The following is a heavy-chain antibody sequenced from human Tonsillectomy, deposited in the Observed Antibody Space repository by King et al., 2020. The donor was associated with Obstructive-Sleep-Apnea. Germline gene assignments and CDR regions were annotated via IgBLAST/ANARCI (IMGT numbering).Heavy chain of an antibody. Sequence: VQLVESGAEVKKPGESLIISCAVSGYSFSNYWIAWVRQMPGKGLEWMGIIYPGDSETRYSPSFQGQVTISADESIRTAYLQWSSLKASDTAMYYCARHHVKGDCRGGSCSSPLDYGGPGTLVTVSS. V-gene: IGHV5-51*01. CDR1: GYSFSNYW. CDR2: IYPGDSET. J-gene: IGHJ4*02. CDR3: ARHHVKGDCRGGSCSSPLDY. D-gene: IGHD2-15*01.